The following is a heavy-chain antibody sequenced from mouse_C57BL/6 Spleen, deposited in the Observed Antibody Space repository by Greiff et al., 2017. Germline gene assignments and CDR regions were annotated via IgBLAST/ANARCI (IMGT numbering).Heavy chain of an antibody. V-gene: IGHV5-2*01. CDR2: INSDGGRT. D-gene: IGHD2-3*01. CDR1: EYDFPSHD. Sequence: EVQLVESGGGLVQPGESLKLSCESNEYDFPSHDMSWVRKTPEKRLELVAAINSDGGRTYYPDTMERRFISSRDNTKKTLYLKMSSLRSEDTALYYCARQGNDDGYYDWYFDVWGKGTTVTVSS. J-gene: IGHJ1*03. CDR3: ARQGNDDGYYDWYFDV.